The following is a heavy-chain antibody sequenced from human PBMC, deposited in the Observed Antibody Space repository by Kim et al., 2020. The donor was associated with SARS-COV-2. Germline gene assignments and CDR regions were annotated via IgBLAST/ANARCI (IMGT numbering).Heavy chain of an antibody. Sequence: ASVKVSCKASGYIFSTYHMHWVRQAPGQGLEWMGIINPVGGTTYYAEKFQGRFTVTTDTSASTVHMELSSLKSEDTAIYYCAREQTAGFYNYWGQGTLVTVSS. D-gene: IGHD3-9*01. CDR2: INPVGGTT. CDR3: AREQTAGFYNY. CDR1: GYIFSTYH. V-gene: IGHV1-46*01. J-gene: IGHJ4*02.